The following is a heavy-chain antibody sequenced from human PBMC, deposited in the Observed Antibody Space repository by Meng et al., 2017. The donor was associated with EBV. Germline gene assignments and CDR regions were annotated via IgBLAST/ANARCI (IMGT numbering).Heavy chain of an antibody. J-gene: IGHJ4*02. V-gene: IGHV1-69*01. D-gene: IGHD3-10*01. CDR2: LIPMSDAP. CDR1: GGTLKSDA. Sequence: GTCGGWVKKPGSWGEVSCKNSGGTLKSDAVSWVRQAPGKGLEWMGGLIPMSDAPHYAQKFQGRVTMTADESTNTHYMDLSGLRFEDTAVYYCASESRRGFTPDYWGQGTLVTVSS. CDR3: ASESRRGFTPDY.